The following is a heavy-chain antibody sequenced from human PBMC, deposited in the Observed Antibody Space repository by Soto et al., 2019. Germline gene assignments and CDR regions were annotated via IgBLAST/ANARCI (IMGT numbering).Heavy chain of an antibody. D-gene: IGHD3-10*01. CDR2: ISGSGGST. V-gene: IGHV3-23*01. CDR3: AKAAFERLDYYGSGSYPDY. J-gene: IGHJ4*02. CDR1: GFTFSSYA. Sequence: EVPLLESGGGLVQPGGSLRLSCAASGFTFSSYAMSWVRQAPGKGLEWVSAISGSGGSTYYADSVKGRFTISRDNSKNTLYRQMNSLRAEDTAVYYCAKAAFERLDYYGSGSYPDYWGQGTLVTVSS.